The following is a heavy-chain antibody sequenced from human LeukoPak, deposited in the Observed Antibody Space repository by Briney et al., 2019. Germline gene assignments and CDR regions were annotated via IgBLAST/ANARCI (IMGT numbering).Heavy chain of an antibody. J-gene: IGHJ4*02. V-gene: IGHV3-30*04. D-gene: IGHD3-22*01. CDR2: MSYDGSNK. CDR3: ARALYYDSSGYPYYFDF. Sequence: GGSLRLSCAASGFTLSNYAMHWVRQAPGKGLEWVALMSYDGSNKYNADSVKGRFTISRDSSKNTLYLQMNSLRAEDTAVYYRARALYYDSSGYPYYFDFWGQGTLVTVSS. CDR1: GFTLSNYA.